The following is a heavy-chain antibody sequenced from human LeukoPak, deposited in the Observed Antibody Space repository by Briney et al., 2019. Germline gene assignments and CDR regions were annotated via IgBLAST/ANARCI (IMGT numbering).Heavy chain of an antibody. CDR2: INHSGST. D-gene: IGHD2-21*02. Sequence: PSETLSLTCAVYGGSFSGYYWSWIRQPPGKGLEWIGEINHSGSTNYNPSLKSRVTISVDTSKNQFSLKLSSVTAADTAVYYCARGVYCGGDCFSFDYWGQGTLVTVSS. CDR1: GGSFSGYY. V-gene: IGHV4-34*01. CDR3: ARGVYCGGDCFSFDY. J-gene: IGHJ4*02.